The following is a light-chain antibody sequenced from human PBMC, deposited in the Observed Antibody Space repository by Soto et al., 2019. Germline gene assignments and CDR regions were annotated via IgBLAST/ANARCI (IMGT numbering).Light chain of an antibody. V-gene: IGKV1-5*03. J-gene: IGKJ1*01. CDR3: QHYNSYTEA. CDR2: TAS. Sequence: DIQMGQSPSTLSASVGDRVTITCLASEDIVTWLSCYHHKPXKAPXLXXFTASTLESGLPSRFRGSGSGTEFTLTISSLQPDDFATYYCQHYNSYTEAFAQGTTV. CDR1: EDIVTW.